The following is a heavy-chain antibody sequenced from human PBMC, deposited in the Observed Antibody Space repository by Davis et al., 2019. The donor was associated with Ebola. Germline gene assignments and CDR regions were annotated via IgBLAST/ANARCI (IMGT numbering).Heavy chain of an antibody. V-gene: IGHV1-2*02. CDR3: ARSSGYPDWYFDL. J-gene: IGHJ2*01. Sequence: ASVTVSCKASGYTFTGYYMHWVRQAPGQGLEWMGWINPNSGGTNYAQKFQGRVTMTTDTSTSTAYMELRSLRSDDTAVYYCARSSGYPDWYFDLWGRGTLVTVSS. CDR1: GYTFTGYY. CDR2: INPNSGGT. D-gene: IGHD3-22*01.